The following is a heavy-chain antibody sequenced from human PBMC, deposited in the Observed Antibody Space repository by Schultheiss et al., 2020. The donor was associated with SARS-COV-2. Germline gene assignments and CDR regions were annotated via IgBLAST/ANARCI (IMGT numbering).Heavy chain of an antibody. CDR2: ISNDGSNK. V-gene: IGHV3-30*18. CDR1: GFIFSSYG. J-gene: IGHJ6*02. CDR3: AKDQRWLQWGYYYYGMDV. Sequence: GGSLRLSCAASGFIFSSYGMHWVRQAPGKGLEWVAVISNDGSNKYYADSVKGRFTISRDNSKNTLYLQMNSLRAEDTAVYYCAKDQRWLQWGYYYYGMDVWGQGTTVTVSS. D-gene: IGHD5-24*01.